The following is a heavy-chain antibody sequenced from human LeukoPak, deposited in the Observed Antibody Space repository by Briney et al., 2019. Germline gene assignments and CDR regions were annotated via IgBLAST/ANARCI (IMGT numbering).Heavy chain of an antibody. Sequence: SVKVSCKASGGTFSSYAISWVRQAPGQGLERMGGIIPIFGTANYAQKFQGRVTITTDESTSTAYMELSSLRSEDTAVYYCARDKGAAAGYMDVWGKGTTVTVSS. D-gene: IGHD6-13*01. CDR3: ARDKGAAAGYMDV. CDR1: GGTFSSYA. CDR2: IIPIFGTA. V-gene: IGHV1-69*05. J-gene: IGHJ6*03.